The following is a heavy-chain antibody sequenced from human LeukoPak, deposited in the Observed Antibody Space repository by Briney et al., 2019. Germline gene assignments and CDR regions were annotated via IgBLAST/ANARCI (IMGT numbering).Heavy chain of an antibody. D-gene: IGHD6-19*01. J-gene: IGHJ4*01. V-gene: IGHV3-74*01. CDR1: GFTFTNYW. CDR3: ATDVRSSPLGF. CDR2: IDIDGTGT. Sequence: GGSLRLSCAASGFTFTNYWMHWVRQAPGKGLVWVSRIDIDGTGTSYADSVKGRFTISRDSSNNSLFLQMTNLRAEDSGLYYCATDVRSSPLGFWGHGTLVTVSS.